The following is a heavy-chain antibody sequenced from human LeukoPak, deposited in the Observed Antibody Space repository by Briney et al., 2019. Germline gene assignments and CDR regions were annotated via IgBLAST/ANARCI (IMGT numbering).Heavy chain of an antibody. CDR1: GGTFSSYS. J-gene: IGHJ3*02. CDR3: ARDSSGYLDAFDI. Sequence: SSVKVSCQASGGTFSSYSISWVRQAAGRGLEWMGRIIPMLGIANYAQKFQGRVTITADKSTSTAYMELNSLRSEDAAVYYCARDSSGYLDAFDIWGQGTMVTVSS. V-gene: IGHV1-69*04. D-gene: IGHD3-22*01. CDR2: IIPMLGIA.